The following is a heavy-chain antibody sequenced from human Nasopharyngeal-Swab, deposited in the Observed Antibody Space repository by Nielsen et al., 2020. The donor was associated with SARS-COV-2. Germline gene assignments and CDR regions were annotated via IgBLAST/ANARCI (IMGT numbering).Heavy chain of an antibody. Sequence: WIRQPPGKGLEWIGRIYTSGSTNYNPPLKSRVTISVDTSKNQFSLKLSSVTAADTAVYYCARGYCSGGSCYSDYYYGMDVWGQGTTVTVSS. D-gene: IGHD2-15*01. J-gene: IGHJ6*02. V-gene: IGHV4-61*02. CDR3: ARGYCSGGSCYSDYYYGMDV. CDR2: IYTSGST.